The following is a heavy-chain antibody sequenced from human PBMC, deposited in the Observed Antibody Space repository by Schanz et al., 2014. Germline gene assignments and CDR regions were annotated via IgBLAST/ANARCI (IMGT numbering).Heavy chain of an antibody. V-gene: IGHV3-7*04. D-gene: IGHD3-10*01. Sequence: EVQLVESGGGLVQPGGSLRLSCVASGFTFSNYCMTWVRQAPGKGLEWVANIKQDESEKYYVDSVKGRFTISRDNAKNSLFLHMNSLRAEDTAVYYCVRDILHRVYDSGSPWGQGTLVTAS. CDR3: VRDILHRVYDSGSP. CDR2: IKQDESEK. J-gene: IGHJ5*02. CDR1: GFTFSNYC.